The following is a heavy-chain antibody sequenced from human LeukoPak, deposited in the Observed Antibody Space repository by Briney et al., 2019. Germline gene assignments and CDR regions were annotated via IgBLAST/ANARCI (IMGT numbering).Heavy chain of an antibody. CDR2: INPNSGGT. Sequence: ASVKVSCKASGYTFTSYGISWVRQAPGQGLEWMGWINPNSGGTNYAQKFQGRVTMTRDTSISTAYMELSRLRSDDTAVYYCARGVGYCSSTSCYSLRAFGYWGQGTLVTVSS. D-gene: IGHD2-2*01. CDR1: GYTFTSYG. J-gene: IGHJ4*02. CDR3: ARGVGYCSSTSCYSLRAFGY. V-gene: IGHV1-2*02.